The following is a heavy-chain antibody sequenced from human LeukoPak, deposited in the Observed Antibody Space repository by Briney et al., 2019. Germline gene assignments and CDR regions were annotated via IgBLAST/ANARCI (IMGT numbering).Heavy chain of an antibody. CDR2: ITSSSSTI. CDR1: GFTFSSYS. V-gene: IGHV3-48*02. CDR3: TRDPHALDY. J-gene: IGHJ4*02. Sequence: PGGSLRLSCAASGFTFSSYSMNWVRQAPGKGLEWVSYITSSSSTIHYADSVKGRFTISRDNAKNSLHLQMNSLRDEDRAVYYCTRDPHALDYWGQGTLVTVSS.